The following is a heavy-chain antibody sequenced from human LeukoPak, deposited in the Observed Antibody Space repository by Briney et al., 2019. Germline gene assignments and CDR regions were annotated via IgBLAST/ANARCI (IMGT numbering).Heavy chain of an antibody. CDR2: IYHSGST. CDR1: GGSISSSSYY. D-gene: IGHD4-17*01. CDR3: AREGHYGDTNDY. J-gene: IGHJ4*02. Sequence: SETLSLTCTVSGGSISSSSYYWAWIRQPPGKGLEWIGGIYHSGSTYYNPSLKSRVTISVDTSKNQFSLKLSSVTAADTAVYYCAREGHYGDTNDYWGQGTLVTVSS. V-gene: IGHV4-39*07.